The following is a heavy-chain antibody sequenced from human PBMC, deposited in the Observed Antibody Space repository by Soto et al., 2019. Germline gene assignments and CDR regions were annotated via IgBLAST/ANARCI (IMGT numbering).Heavy chain of an antibody. V-gene: IGHV4-59*01. J-gene: IGHJ3*02. Sequence: SETLSLTCTVSGGSISSDYWSWIRQPPGKGLEWIAYIYYSGSTNYNPSLKSRVTASVDTSKNQFSLKLDSVTAADTAVYYCARIKQYYYDSSGPPDGFDIWGQGTLVTVSS. D-gene: IGHD3-22*01. CDR3: ARIKQYYYDSSGPPDGFDI. CDR2: IYYSGST. CDR1: GGSISSDY.